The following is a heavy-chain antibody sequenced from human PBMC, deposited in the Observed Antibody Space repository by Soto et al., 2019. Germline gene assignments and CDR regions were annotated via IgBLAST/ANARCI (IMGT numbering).Heavy chain of an antibody. J-gene: IGHJ3*02. V-gene: IGHV4-4*02. Sequence: QVQLQESGPGLVKPSGTLSLTCAVSGDSISSSNWWSWVRQPPGKGLEWSGEIYHSGSTNYNPSLKSHVTKSVDQSHHQFSLKLNSVTAADTAVYYCARGGILLAIWGQGTMVTVSA. D-gene: IGHD2-21*01. CDR2: IYHSGST. CDR1: GDSISSSNW. CDR3: ARGGILLAI.